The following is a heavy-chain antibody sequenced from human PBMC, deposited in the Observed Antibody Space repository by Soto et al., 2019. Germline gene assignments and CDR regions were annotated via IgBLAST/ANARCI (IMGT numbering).Heavy chain of an antibody. CDR1: GGSFSGYY. CDR2: VNHSGST. Sequence: TSETLSLTCAVYGGSFSGYYWSWIRQPPGKGLEWIGEVNHSGSTNYNPSLKSRVTISVDTSKNQFSLTLSSVTAADTAVYYIARLGAAADHRFTDWGQGTLVTVSS. J-gene: IGHJ4*02. D-gene: IGHD6-13*01. CDR3: ARLGAAADHRFTD. V-gene: IGHV4-34*01.